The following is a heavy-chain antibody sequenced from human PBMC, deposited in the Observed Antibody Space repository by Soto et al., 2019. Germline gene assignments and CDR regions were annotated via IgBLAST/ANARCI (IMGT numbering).Heavy chain of an antibody. Sequence: SVNVSCKASGGTFSSYAISWVRQAPGQGLEWMGGIIPIFSTANYAQKFQGRVTITADESTSTAYMELSSLRSEDTAVYYCASDHAGGGGYYPYYGMDVWGQGTTVTVSS. CDR3: ASDHAGGGGYYPYYGMDV. V-gene: IGHV1-69*13. J-gene: IGHJ6*02. CDR2: IIPIFSTA. CDR1: GGTFSSYA. D-gene: IGHD5-12*01.